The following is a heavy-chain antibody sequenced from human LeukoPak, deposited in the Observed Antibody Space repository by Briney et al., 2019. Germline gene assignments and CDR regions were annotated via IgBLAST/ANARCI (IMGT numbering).Heavy chain of an antibody. CDR3: ARDVVAATQTFSYGMDV. D-gene: IGHD2-15*01. CDR2: VWYDGSNK. V-gene: IGHV3-33*01. Sequence: GGSLTLSCAASGFTFSSFGIHWVRQAPGKGLEWVAIVWYDGSNKYYADSVKGRFTISRDNSKNTLYLQMNSLRAEDTAVYYCARDVVAATQTFSYGMDVWGQETTVTVSS. CDR1: GFTFSSFG. J-gene: IGHJ6*02.